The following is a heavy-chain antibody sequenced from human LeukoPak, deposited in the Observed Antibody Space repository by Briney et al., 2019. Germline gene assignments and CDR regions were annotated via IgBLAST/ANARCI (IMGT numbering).Heavy chain of an antibody. CDR2: IIPIFGTA. CDR3: ARPRSQWVHFDY. V-gene: IGHV1-69*13. J-gene: IGHJ4*02. Sequence: ASVKVSCKASGGTFSSYAISWVRQAPGQGLEWMGGIIPIFGTANYAQKFQGRVTITAGESTSTAYMELSSLRSEDTAVYYCARPRSQWVHFDYWGQGTLVTVSS. D-gene: IGHD2-8*01. CDR1: GGTFSSYA.